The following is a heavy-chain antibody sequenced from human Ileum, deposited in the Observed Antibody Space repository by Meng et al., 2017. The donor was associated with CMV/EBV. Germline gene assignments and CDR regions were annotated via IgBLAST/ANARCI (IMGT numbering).Heavy chain of an antibody. CDR3: ARNYGSGNWNFFHY. D-gene: IGHD3-10*01. CDR2: IYTSGTT. Sequence: QGRLRESGPGLVKTSETLSLTCYVSGGSISNYYWSWIRQPAGKGLEWIAHIYTSGTTNYNPSLKSRVTMSVDTSRNQFSLKLTSVTAADTAVYYCARNYGSGNWNFFHYWGQGTLVTVSS. CDR1: GGSISNYY. J-gene: IGHJ4*02. V-gene: IGHV4-4*07.